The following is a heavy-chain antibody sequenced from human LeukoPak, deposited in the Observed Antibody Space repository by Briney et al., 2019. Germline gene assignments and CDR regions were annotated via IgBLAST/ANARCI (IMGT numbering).Heavy chain of an antibody. D-gene: IGHD2-21*01. Sequence: SEALSLTCTVSGGSINRGFYYWGWIRQPPGRGLAWIGSIYYSGTTYYNPSLKSRVTISVDTSRNQFSLQLTSVTVADTAVYFCARHRPSSTMSGIALWGQGTLVTVSS. V-gene: IGHV4-39*01. J-gene: IGHJ4*02. CDR1: GGSINRGFYY. CDR2: IYYSGTT. CDR3: ARHRPSSTMSGIAL.